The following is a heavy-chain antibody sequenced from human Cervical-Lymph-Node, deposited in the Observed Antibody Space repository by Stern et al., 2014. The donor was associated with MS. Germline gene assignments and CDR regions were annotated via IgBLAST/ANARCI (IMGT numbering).Heavy chain of an antibody. CDR3: ARASLTSGYYYSHLAY. CDR2: IIAICDIV. Sequence: VQLLESGAEVKKPGSSVKVSCKASGGTFSNYATSWVRQVPGQGLEWVGGIIAICDIVHYAQKFQGRVTIAADESTSTAYMEVNSLTHEDTAVYYCARASLTSGYYYSHLAYWGQGTLVTVSS. J-gene: IGHJ4*02. CDR1: GGTFSNYA. D-gene: IGHD3-22*01. V-gene: IGHV1-69*01.